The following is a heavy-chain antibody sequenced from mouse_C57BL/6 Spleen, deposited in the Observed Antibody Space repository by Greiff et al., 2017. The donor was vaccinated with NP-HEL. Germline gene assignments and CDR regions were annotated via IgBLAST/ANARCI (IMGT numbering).Heavy chain of an antibody. CDR1: GFTFSSYA. D-gene: IGHD4-1*01. V-gene: IGHV5-4*01. Sequence: EVHLVESGGGLVKPGGSLKLSCAASGFTFSSYAMSWVRQTPEKRLEWVATISDGGSYTYYPDNVKGRFTISRDNAKNNLYLQMSHLKSEDTAMYDCARDGTGTGGAMDYWGQGTSVTVSS. J-gene: IGHJ4*01. CDR2: ISDGGSYT. CDR3: ARDGTGTGGAMDY.